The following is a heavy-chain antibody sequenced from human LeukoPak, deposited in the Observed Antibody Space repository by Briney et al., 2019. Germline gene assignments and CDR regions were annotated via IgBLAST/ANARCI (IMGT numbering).Heavy chain of an antibody. Sequence: TGGSLRLSCAVSGFIVSDSYMSWVRQAPGEGLEWASIINTGGDPYHAVSVRARFPISGDSSKTTLDLQMGNLRAGDTAVYFCGGGIRWPGLDYWGHGTLVTVSS. CDR3: GGGIRWPGLDY. D-gene: IGHD3-16*01. V-gene: IGHV3-66*01. J-gene: IGHJ4*01. CDR2: INTGGDP. CDR1: GFIVSDSY.